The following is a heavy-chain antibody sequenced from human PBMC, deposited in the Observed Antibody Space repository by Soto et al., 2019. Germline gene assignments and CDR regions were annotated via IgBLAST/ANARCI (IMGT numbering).Heavy chain of an antibody. CDR3: ARGPAGDKVDY. J-gene: IGHJ4*02. Sequence: QVQLQESGPGLVEPSQTLSLTCTVSGGSISSGGYFWSWIRQPPGKGLEWIGHVYNIGGTYSNPSFTRRVTISVDTSKNQFSMRLSFVTAADTAVYYCARGPAGDKVDYWGQGTLVTVSS. CDR2: VYNIGGT. D-gene: IGHD7-27*01. V-gene: IGHV4-30-4*01. CDR1: GGSISSGGYF.